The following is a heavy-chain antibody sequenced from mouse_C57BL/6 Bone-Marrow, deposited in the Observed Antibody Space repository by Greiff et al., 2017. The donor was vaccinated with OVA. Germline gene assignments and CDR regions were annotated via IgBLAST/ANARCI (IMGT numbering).Heavy chain of an antibody. CDR3: TLRRTVYYFDY. V-gene: IGHV6-6*01. D-gene: IGHD2-4*01. Sequence: EVKVEESGGGLVQPGGSMKLSCAASGFTFRDAWMDWVRQSPEKGLEWVAEIRNKANNHATYYAESVKGRFTISRDDSKSSVYLQMNSLRAEDTGIYYCTLRRTVYYFDYWGQGTTLTVSS. CDR1: GFTFRDAW. CDR2: IRNKANNHAT. J-gene: IGHJ2*01.